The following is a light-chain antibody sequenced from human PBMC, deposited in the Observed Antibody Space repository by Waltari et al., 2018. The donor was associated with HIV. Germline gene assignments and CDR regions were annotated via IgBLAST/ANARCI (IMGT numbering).Light chain of an antibody. J-gene: IGLJ2*01. CDR1: NIGSKN. CDR3: QAWDSATGV. CDR2: RET. Sequence: SYELTQPLSVSVALGQTARITCGGNNIGSKNVHWSQQKPGQAPVLVIYRETNRPSGIPERFSGSNSGNTATLTINRAQAEDEADYYCQAWDSATGVFGGGTNLTVL. V-gene: IGLV3-9*01.